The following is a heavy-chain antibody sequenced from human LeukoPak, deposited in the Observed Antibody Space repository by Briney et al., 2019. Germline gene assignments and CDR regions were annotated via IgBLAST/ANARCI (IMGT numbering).Heavy chain of an antibody. V-gene: IGHV3-30*02. CDR2: IRYDGSNK. CDR3: AKDSKRWKTYYYEAGSYYFDY. CDR1: GFTFSSHG. D-gene: IGHD3-10*01. J-gene: IGHJ4*02. Sequence: GGSLRLSCAAPGFTFSSHGMHWVRQARGKGLEWVAFIRYDGSNKYYADSVKGRFTISRDNSKNTLYLQMNSLRPEDTAVYYCAKDSKRWKTYYYEAGSYYFDYWGQGTRVTVSS.